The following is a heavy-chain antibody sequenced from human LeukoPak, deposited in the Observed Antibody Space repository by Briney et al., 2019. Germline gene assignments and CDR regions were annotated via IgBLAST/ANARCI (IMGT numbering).Heavy chain of an antibody. D-gene: IGHD5-24*01. V-gene: IGHV1-46*01. CDR3: AREIGPIQLHLWGSAFDY. CDR1: GYTFTNYY. Sequence: EASVKVSCKASGYTFTNYYIHWVRQAPGQGLAWMGIINPGGRSTSYAQKFQGRVTMTRDTSTSTVYMELSSLRSEDTAVYYCAREIGPIQLHLWGSAFDYWGQGTLVTVSS. CDR2: INPGGRST. J-gene: IGHJ4*02.